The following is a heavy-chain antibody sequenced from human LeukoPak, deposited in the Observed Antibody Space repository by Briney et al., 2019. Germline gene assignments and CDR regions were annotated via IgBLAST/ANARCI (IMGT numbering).Heavy chain of an antibody. J-gene: IGHJ4*02. V-gene: IGHV3-9*01. CDR3: AKGYSYGKFDY. D-gene: IGHD5-18*01. CDR1: GFTFDDYA. Sequence: GRSLRLSCAASGFTFDDYAMHWVRQAPGKGLEWVSGISWNSGSIGYADSVKGRFTISRDNAKNSLYPQMNSLRAEDTALYYCAKGYSYGKFDYWGQGTLVTVSS. CDR2: ISWNSGSI.